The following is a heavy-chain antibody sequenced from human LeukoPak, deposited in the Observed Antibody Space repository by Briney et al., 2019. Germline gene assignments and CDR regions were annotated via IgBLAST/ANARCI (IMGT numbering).Heavy chain of an antibody. Sequence: SETLSLTCAVYSGSFSGYYWSWIRQPPGKGLEWIGEINHSGSTNYNPSLKSRVTISVDTSKNQFSLKLSSVTAADTAVYYCARGLWFGELWSDYWGQGTLVTVSS. V-gene: IGHV4-34*01. CDR2: INHSGST. J-gene: IGHJ4*02. CDR1: SGSFSGYY. CDR3: ARGLWFGELWSDY. D-gene: IGHD3-10*01.